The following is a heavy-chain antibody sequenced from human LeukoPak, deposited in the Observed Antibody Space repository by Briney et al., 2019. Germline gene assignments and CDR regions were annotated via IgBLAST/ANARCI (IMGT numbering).Heavy chain of an antibody. CDR3: ARDLNWGAFDI. CDR1: GFSFSNYG. V-gene: IGHV3-23*01. J-gene: IGHJ3*02. Sequence: GGSLRLSCAASGFSFSNYGMNWVRQAPGKGLEWVSGIIGSGGTTYTADSVKGRLTISRDNSKNTLYLQMNSLRAEDTAVYYCARDLNWGAFDIRGQGTMVSVSS. D-gene: IGHD7-27*01. CDR2: IIGSGGTT.